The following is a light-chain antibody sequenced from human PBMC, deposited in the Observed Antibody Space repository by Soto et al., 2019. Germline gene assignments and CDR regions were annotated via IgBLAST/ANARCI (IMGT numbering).Light chain of an antibody. Sequence: SYELTQPPSVAVAPGQTARIPCGGHQLGGKSVHWYQQKPGQAPALVVYDDSDRPSGIPERMSGSNSGNTATLTISRVEVGDAADYYCQVWDSSRAHVVFCGGTKPTVL. CDR3: QVWDSSRAHVV. CDR1: QLGGKS. V-gene: IGLV3-21*02. CDR2: DDS. J-gene: IGLJ2*01.